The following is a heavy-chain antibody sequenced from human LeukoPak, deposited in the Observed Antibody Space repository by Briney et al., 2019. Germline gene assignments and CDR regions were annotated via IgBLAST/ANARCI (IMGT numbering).Heavy chain of an antibody. CDR2: ISAYNGNT. Sequence: ASVKVSCKASGYTFTSYGISWVRQAPGQGLEWMGWISAYNGNTNYAQKLQGRVTMTTDTSTSTAYMELRSLRSDDTAVYYCARDREGIIGSGWYYGNYYFDYWGQGTLVTVSS. CDR3: ARDREGIIGSGWYYGNYYFDY. D-gene: IGHD6-19*01. CDR1: GYTFTSYG. V-gene: IGHV1-18*01. J-gene: IGHJ4*02.